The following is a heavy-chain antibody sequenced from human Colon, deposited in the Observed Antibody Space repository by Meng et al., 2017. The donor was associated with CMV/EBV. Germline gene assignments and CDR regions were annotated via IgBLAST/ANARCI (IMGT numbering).Heavy chain of an antibody. CDR1: GGYFNDFY. D-gene: IGHD3-10*01. CDR2: IFPTGSA. V-gene: IGHV4-4*07. J-gene: IGHJ5*02. Sequence: QGQPRDSGPGLGKPSEPLSLTCMFSGGYFNDFYWNLIPQPVGKGLEWIGRIFPTGSAYYNSSLNSRVTMSVDTSKNQFSLKLTSMTAADTAVYYCARDSDGSGTFSYWFDPWGQGTLVTVSS. CDR3: ARDSDGSGTFSYWFDP.